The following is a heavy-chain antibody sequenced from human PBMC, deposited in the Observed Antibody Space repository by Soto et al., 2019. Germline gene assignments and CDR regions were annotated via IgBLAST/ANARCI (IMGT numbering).Heavy chain of an antibody. D-gene: IGHD4-4*01. Sequence: ASVKVSCKASGYTFTSYYMHWVRQAPGQGLEWMGIINPSGGSTSYAQKFQGRVTMTRDTSTSTVYMELSSLRSEDTAVYYCARNPTVACPVGQWKYYMDGWGKGNTVTVSS. CDR2: INPSGGST. V-gene: IGHV1-46*03. CDR1: GYTFTSYY. CDR3: ARNPTVACPVGQWKYYMDG. J-gene: IGHJ6*03.